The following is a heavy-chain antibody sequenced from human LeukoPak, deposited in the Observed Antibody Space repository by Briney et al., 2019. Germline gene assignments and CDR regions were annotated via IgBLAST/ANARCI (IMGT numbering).Heavy chain of an antibody. D-gene: IGHD3-10*01. J-gene: IGHJ4*02. CDR2: ITPNTGYT. V-gene: IGHV1-46*01. CDR1: GYTFSIFY. Sequence: ASAKVSCKASGYTFSIFYLHWVRQAPRQGLEWMGIITPNTGYTTYAPKFQDRLIMTRDRSTSPVYMELHSLRSEDTAVYYCERSRNYYRVYFDNWGQGNLVPVSS. CDR3: ERSRNYYRVYFDN.